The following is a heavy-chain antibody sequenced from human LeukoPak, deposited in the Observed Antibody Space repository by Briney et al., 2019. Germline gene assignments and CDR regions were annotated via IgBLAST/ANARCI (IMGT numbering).Heavy chain of an antibody. CDR1: GFTFSSYT. J-gene: IGHJ4*02. CDR3: AKGPYYDSSGYYRY. D-gene: IGHD3-22*01. Sequence: QPGGSLRLSCAASGFTFSSYTMSWVRQAPGKGLEWVSTITTSDGNTYYADSVKGRFTISRDNSKNTLYLQMNSLRAEDTAVYYCAKGPYYDSSGYYRYWGQGTLVTVSS. CDR2: ITTSDGNT. V-gene: IGHV3-23*01.